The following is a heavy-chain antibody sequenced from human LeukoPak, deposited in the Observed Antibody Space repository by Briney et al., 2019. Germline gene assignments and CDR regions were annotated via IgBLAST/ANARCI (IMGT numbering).Heavy chain of an antibody. J-gene: IGHJ6*03. V-gene: IGHV3-21*01. CDR2: ITSSGSHI. CDR3: ARDPYSGAYGSDYYYYMDV. CDR1: GFSFSNYN. Sequence: GGSLRLSCAASGFSFSNYNMNWARLAPGKGLEWVSSITSSGSHIFYAASVKGRFNISRDNADNSLYLQMNSLRAEDTAVYFCARDPYSGAYGSDYYYYMDVWGKGTTVTVSS. D-gene: IGHD1-26*01.